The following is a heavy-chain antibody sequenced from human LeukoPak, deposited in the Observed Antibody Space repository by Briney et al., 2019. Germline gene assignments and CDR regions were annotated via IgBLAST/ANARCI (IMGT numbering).Heavy chain of an antibody. CDR3: ARDSTGSDDGDAFDI. D-gene: IGHD1-1*01. CDR2: INTNTGNP. J-gene: IGHJ3*02. V-gene: IGHV7-4-1*02. Sequence: ASVKVSCKTSGYTFINYAMHWVRQAPGQGLEWMGWINTNTGNPTYAQGFTGRFVFSLDTSVSTAYLQISSLKAEDTAVYYCARDSTGSDDGDAFDIWGQGTMVTVSS. CDR1: GYTFINYA.